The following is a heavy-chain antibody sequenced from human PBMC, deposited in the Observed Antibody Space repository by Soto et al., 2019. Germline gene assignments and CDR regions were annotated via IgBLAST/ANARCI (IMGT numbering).Heavy chain of an antibody. Sequence: GGSLRLSCAASGFTFTRYSMNWVRQAPGKGLEWVSSISSTTNYIYYGDSMKGRFTISRDNAKNSLYLEMNSLRAEDTAVYYCARQSEDLTSNFDYWGQGTLVTVSS. CDR3: ARQSEDLTSNFDY. J-gene: IGHJ4*02. CDR1: GFTFTRYS. V-gene: IGHV3-21*06. CDR2: ISSTTNYI.